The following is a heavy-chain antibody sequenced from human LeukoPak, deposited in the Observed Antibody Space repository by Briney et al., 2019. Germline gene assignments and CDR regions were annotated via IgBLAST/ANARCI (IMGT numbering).Heavy chain of an antibody. J-gene: IGHJ5*02. Sequence: GGSLRLSCAASGFTFSTYAMTWVRQAPGKGLEWVSSISDSASTYYADSVKGRFTISRDNSKNTLYLQMGRLREDDTAMYYCVRDNSSYYDHWGQGTLATVSS. D-gene: IGHD3-10*01. CDR3: VRDNSSYYDH. CDR2: ISDSAST. CDR1: GFTFSTYA. V-gene: IGHV3-23*01.